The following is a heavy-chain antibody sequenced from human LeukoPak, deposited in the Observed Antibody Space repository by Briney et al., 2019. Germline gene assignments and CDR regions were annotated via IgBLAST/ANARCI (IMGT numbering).Heavy chain of an antibody. J-gene: IGHJ4*02. CDR2: SSYGGINN. V-gene: IGHV3-30-3*01. CDR3: ARGRESSSWYYDF. Sequence: GRSLRLSCAASGFTLSNYALHWVRQAPGKGLEWLAVSSYGGINNYYTDSVKGRFTISRDNSKNTLYLQMNSLRAEDTALYFCARGRESSSWYYDFWGQGTLVTVSS. D-gene: IGHD6-13*01. CDR1: GFTLSNYA.